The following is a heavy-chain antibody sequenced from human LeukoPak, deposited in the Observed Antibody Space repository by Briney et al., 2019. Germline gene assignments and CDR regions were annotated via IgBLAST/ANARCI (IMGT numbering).Heavy chain of an antibody. J-gene: IGHJ6*02. V-gene: IGHV1-8*01. CDR2: MNPNSGNT. Sequence: SVKVSCKASGYTFTSYDINWVRQATGQGLEWMGWMNPNSGNTGYAQKFQGRVTMTRNTSISTAYMELSSLRSEDTAVYYCARGLYYDFWSGYRRYGTDVWGQGTTVTVSS. CDR1: GYTFTSYD. D-gene: IGHD3-3*01. CDR3: ARGLYYDFWSGYRRYGTDV.